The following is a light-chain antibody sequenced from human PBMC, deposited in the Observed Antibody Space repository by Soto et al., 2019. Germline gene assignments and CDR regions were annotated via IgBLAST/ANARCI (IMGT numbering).Light chain of an antibody. CDR1: QDISSW. CDR3: QQANSFPYT. V-gene: IGKV1-12*01. Sequence: DIQMTQSPSSVSASVGDRVTITCRASQDISSWLAGYQQKPGKAPKLLIYAASSLQSGVPSRFSGSGSGTDFTLTISSLQPEDFATYYCQQANSFPYTFGQGTKLDIK. CDR2: AAS. J-gene: IGKJ2*01.